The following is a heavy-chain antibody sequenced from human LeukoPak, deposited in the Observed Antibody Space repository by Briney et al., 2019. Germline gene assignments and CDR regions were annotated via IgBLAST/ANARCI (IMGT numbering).Heavy chain of an antibody. CDR2: IKSDGSST. D-gene: IGHD3-22*01. CDR3: ASSVDSSFYYMDV. V-gene: IGHV3-74*01. J-gene: IGHJ6*03. Sequence: GGTLRLSCAASGFTFSSYGMSWVRQVPGKGLVWVSRIKSDGSSTSYADSVKGRFTISRDNAKNTLYLQMNSLRAEDTAVYYCASSVDSSFYYMDVWGKGTTVTVSS. CDR1: GFTFSSYG.